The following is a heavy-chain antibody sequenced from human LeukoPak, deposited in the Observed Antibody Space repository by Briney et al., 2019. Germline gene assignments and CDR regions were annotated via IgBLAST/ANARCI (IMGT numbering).Heavy chain of an antibody. CDR2: IIPIFGTA. Sequence: RASVKVSCKASGGAFSSYAISWVRQAPGQGLEWMGGIIPIFGTANYAQKFQGRVTITTDESTSTAYMELSSLRSEDTAVYYCARSKLNSSGSVPLFDYWGQGTLVTVSS. CDR1: GGAFSSYA. CDR3: ARSKLNSSGSVPLFDY. V-gene: IGHV1-69*05. D-gene: IGHD6-19*01. J-gene: IGHJ4*02.